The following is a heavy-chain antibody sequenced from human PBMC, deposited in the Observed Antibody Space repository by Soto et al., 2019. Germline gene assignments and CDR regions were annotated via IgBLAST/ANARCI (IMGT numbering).Heavy chain of an antibody. J-gene: IGHJ3*02. CDR2: IYYSGST. CDR3: ARGGSYAAFDI. V-gene: IGHV4-39*01. D-gene: IGHD1-26*01. CDR1: GGSISSSSYY. Sequence: QLQLQESGPGLVKPSETLSLTCTVSGGSISSSSYYWGWIRQPPGKGLEWIGSIYYSGSTYYNPSLKSRVTISVDTSKNQFSLKLSSVTAADTAVYYCARGGSYAAFDIWGQGTMVTVSS.